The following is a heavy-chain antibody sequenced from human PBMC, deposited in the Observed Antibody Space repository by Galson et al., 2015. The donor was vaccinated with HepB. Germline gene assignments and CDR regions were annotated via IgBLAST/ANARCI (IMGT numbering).Heavy chain of an antibody. Sequence: ETLSLTCAVYGGSFSGYYWSWIRQPPGKGLEWIGEINHSGSTNYNPSLKSRVTISVDTSKNQFSLKLSSVTAADTAVYYCASTYGSGSGVPRWNWFDPWGQGTLVTVSS. V-gene: IGHV4-34*01. CDR2: INHSGST. J-gene: IGHJ5*02. CDR3: ASTYGSGSGVPRWNWFDP. CDR1: GGSFSGYY. D-gene: IGHD3-10*01.